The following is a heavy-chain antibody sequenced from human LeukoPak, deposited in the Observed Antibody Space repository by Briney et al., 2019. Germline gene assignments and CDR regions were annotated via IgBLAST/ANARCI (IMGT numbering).Heavy chain of an antibody. CDR1: GFSFSTYS. CDR2: ISSSSNTI. D-gene: IGHD6-6*01. J-gene: IGHJ4*02. Sequence: GGSLRLSCAASGFSFSTYSMNWVRQAPGKGLEWVSYISSSSNTIYYADSVKGRFTVSRDNAKNSLYLQINSLRAEDTAVYYCVREDGSSYYFDYWGQGTLVTVAS. V-gene: IGHV3-48*01. CDR3: VREDGSSYYFDY.